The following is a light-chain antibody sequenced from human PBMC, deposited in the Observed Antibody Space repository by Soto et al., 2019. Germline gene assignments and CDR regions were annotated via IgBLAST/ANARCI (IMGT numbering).Light chain of an antibody. CDR1: SGHSSYA. V-gene: IGLV4-69*01. Sequence: QLVLTQSPSASASLGASVKLTCTLSSGHSSYAIAWHQQQPEKGPRYLMKLNSDGSHSKGDGIPDRFSGSSSGAERYLTISSRQSEDEADDYCQTWGAGTVVFGGGTELTV. J-gene: IGLJ2*01. CDR2: LNSDGSH. CDR3: QTWGAGTVV.